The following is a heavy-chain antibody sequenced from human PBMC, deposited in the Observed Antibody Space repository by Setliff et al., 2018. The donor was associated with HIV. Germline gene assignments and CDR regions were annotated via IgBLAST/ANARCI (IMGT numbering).Heavy chain of an antibody. V-gene: IGHV3-9*01. CDR3: VRGYDVLIGSPDS. J-gene: IGHJ4*02. D-gene: IGHD5-12*01. Sequence: PGGSLRLSCAASGFIFHEYSMHWVRQAPGKGLEWVSGIGWNSGSIAYADSVKGRFTTSRDNAKNSLYLQMNSLKPEDTAFYYCVRGYDVLIGSPDSWGQGTLVTVSS. CDR1: GFIFHEYS. CDR2: IGWNSGSI.